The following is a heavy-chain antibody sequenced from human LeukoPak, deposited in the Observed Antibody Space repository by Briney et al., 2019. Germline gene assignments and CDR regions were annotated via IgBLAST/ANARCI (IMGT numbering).Heavy chain of an antibody. D-gene: IGHD2-15*01. Sequence: PGGSLRLSCAASGFTFSSYWMHWVRQAPGKGLVWVSRINSDGSSTSYADSVKGRFTISRDNAKNTLYLQMNSLRAEDTAVYYCARDWVYCSGGSCYPLGMDVWGQGTTVTVSS. CDR1: GFTFSSYW. J-gene: IGHJ6*02. CDR2: INSDGSST. V-gene: IGHV3-74*01. CDR3: ARDWVYCSGGSCYPLGMDV.